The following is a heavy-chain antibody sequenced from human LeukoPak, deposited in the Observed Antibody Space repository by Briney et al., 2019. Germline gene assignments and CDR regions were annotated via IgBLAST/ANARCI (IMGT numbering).Heavy chain of an antibody. D-gene: IGHD3-10*01. CDR1: GYTFTSYA. Sequence: ASVKVSCKASGYTFTSYAMHWVRQAPGQGLEWMGWINAGNGNTKYSQKFQGRVTITRDTSASTAYMELSSLRSEDTAVYYCARTAEPIYGSGSYYDSLNWFDPWGQGTLVTVSS. V-gene: IGHV1-3*01. CDR2: INAGNGNT. CDR3: ARTAEPIYGSGSYYDSLNWFDP. J-gene: IGHJ5*02.